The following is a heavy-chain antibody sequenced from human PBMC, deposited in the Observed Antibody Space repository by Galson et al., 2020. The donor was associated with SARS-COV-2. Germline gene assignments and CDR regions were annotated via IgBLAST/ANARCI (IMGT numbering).Heavy chain of an antibody. Sequence: GSLRLSCAASGFTFSSYGMHWVRQAPGKGLEWVAVISYDGSNKYYADSVKGRFTISRDNSKNTLYLQMNSLRAEDTAVYYCAKDLIDYPRYYYYGMDVWGEGTTVTVSS. J-gene: IGHJ6*04. V-gene: IGHV3-30*18. CDR3: AKDLIDYPRYYYYGMDV. CDR1: GFTFSSYG. D-gene: IGHD4-17*01. CDR2: ISYDGSNK.